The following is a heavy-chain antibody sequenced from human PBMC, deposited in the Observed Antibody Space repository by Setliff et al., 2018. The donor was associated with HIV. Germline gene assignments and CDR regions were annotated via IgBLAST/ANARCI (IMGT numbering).Heavy chain of an antibody. CDR1: GGSIRSSSYY. V-gene: IGHV4-39*07. J-gene: IGHJ5*02. CDR3: ARRGRTGNSYVLNWFDP. D-gene: IGHD5-18*01. Sequence: SETLSLTCTVSGGSIRSSSYYWGWVRQPPGKGLEWIGNVHYSGITSYNPSLRSRVTISVDTSKNHFSRSLTSVTAAATPVYYCARRGRTGNSYVLNWFDPWGQGTLVTVSS. CDR2: VHYSGIT.